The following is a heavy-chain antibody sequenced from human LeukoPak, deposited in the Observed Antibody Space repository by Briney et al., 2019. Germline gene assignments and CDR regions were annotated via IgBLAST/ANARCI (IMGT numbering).Heavy chain of an antibody. V-gene: IGHV4-38-2*02. J-gene: IGHJ5*02. Sequence: SETLSLTCTVSGYSISSGYYWGWIRQPPGKGLEWIGSIYHSGSTYYNPSLKSRVTISVDTSKNQFSLKLSSVTAADTAVYYCARVGYSSGWYDNWFDPWGQGTLVTVSS. CDR3: ARVGYSSGWYDNWFDP. D-gene: IGHD6-19*01. CDR2: IYHSGST. CDR1: GYSISSGYY.